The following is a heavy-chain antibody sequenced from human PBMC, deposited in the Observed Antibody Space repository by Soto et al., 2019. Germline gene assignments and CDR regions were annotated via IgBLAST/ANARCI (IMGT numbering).Heavy chain of an antibody. Sequence: QLQLQESGPGLVKPSETLSLTCTVSGGSISTSSYYWGWIRQPPGKGLEWIASIYYSGSTYYNPSLKSRVTISVDTSKNQCSLRLSSVTAADTAVYYCARRDCSGTTCYVDYWGQGTLVTVSS. CDR1: GGSISTSSYY. V-gene: IGHV4-39*01. D-gene: IGHD2-2*01. CDR3: ARRDCSGTTCYVDY. CDR2: IYYSGST. J-gene: IGHJ4*02.